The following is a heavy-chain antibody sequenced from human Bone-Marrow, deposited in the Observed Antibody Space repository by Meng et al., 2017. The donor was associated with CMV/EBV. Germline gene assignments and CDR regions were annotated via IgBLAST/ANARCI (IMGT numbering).Heavy chain of an antibody. CDR2: ISSSGSTI. CDR3: ARAGCSSTSCYSSYYYGMDV. CDR1: GLTVSSNY. Sequence: LSLTCAASGLTVSSNYMNWVRQAPGKGLEWVSYISSSGSTIYYADSVKGRFTISRDNAKNSLYLQMNSLRAEDTAVYYCARAGCSSTSCYSSYYYGMDVWGQGTTVTVSS. V-gene: IGHV3-48*03. J-gene: IGHJ6*02. D-gene: IGHD2-2*02.